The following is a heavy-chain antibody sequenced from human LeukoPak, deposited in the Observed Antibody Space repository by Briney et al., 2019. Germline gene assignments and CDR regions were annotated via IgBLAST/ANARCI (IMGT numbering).Heavy chain of an antibody. V-gene: IGHV4-30-2*01. CDR3: AGGYSQLRFDY. J-gene: IGHJ4*02. D-gene: IGHD1-1*01. CDR1: GGSISSGGYS. Sequence: SQTLSLTCAVSGGSISSGGYSWRWIRQPPGKGLEWIGYIYHSGSTYYNPSLKSRVTISVDRSKNQFSLKLSSVTAADTAVYYCAGGYSQLRFDYWGQGTLVTVSS. CDR2: IYHSGST.